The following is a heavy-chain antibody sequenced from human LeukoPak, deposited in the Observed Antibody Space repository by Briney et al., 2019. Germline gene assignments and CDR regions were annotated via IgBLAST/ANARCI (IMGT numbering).Heavy chain of an antibody. D-gene: IGHD7-27*01. CDR1: GFTLSSYS. CDR3: ARETINWGSYYFDY. V-gene: IGHV4-38-2*02. Sequence: PGGSLRLSCAASGFTLSSYSMNWVRQAPGKGLEWIGSIYHSGSTYYNPSLKSRVTISVDTSKNQFSLKLSSVTAADTAVYYCARETINWGSYYFDYWGQGTLVTVSS. CDR2: IYHSGST. J-gene: IGHJ4*02.